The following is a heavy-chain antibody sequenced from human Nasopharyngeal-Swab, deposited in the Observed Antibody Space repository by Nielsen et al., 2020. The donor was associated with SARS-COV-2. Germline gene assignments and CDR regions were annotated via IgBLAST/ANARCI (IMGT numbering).Heavy chain of an antibody. CDR3: VRREYSNRLDP. D-gene: IGHD2/OR15-2a*01. Sequence: GSLRLSCTVAGGSMSSSGYHWGWIRQPPGKGLEWIGSIHYGGGTYYNPSLSRRVTLAVDASRNQFSLTVTSVTAADTALYYCVRREYSNRLDPWGQGTLATVSS. J-gene: IGHJ5*02. V-gene: IGHV4-39*01. CDR1: GGSMSSSGYH. CDR2: IHYGGGT.